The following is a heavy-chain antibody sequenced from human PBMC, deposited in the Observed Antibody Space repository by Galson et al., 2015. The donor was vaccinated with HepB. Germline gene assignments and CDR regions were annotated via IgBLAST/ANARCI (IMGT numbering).Heavy chain of an antibody. Sequence: SLRLSCAVYGFTFTSCALHWVRQAPDKGLEWLAIISYDGDHKYYADSVKGRFTISRDNSRNTLYLQMNSLRPEDTAVYYCARNPQGEYPFDYWGQGTLVTVSS. CDR2: ISYDGDHK. V-gene: IGHV3-30-3*01. CDR1: GFTFTSCA. CDR3: ARNPQGEYPFDY. D-gene: IGHD2/OR15-2a*01. J-gene: IGHJ4*02.